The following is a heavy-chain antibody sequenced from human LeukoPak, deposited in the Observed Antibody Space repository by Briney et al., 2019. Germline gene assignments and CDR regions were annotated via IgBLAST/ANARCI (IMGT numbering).Heavy chain of an antibody. Sequence: GGSLRLSCAASGLTVSSNYMSWVRQAPGKGLEWVSAISGSGGSTYYADSVKGRFTISRDNSKNTLYLQMNSLRAEDTAVYYCAKDLYSSGWYRDYFDYWGQGTLVTVSS. CDR2: ISGSGGST. D-gene: IGHD6-19*01. CDR3: AKDLYSSGWYRDYFDY. J-gene: IGHJ4*02. V-gene: IGHV3-23*01. CDR1: GLTVSSNY.